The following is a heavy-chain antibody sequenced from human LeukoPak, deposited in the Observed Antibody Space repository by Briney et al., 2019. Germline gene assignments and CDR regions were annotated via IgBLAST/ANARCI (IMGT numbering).Heavy chain of an antibody. J-gene: IGHJ3*02. Sequence: PGGSLRLPCAASGFSFSDYYMHWVRQAPGKGLEWVSGISGSGATTYYADSVKGRFTISRDNSKNTLYLQMNSLRAEDTAVYYCAKDRRYISTWSDAFDIWGQGTMVTVSS. V-gene: IGHV3-23*01. D-gene: IGHD6-13*01. CDR3: AKDRRYISTWSDAFDI. CDR1: GFSFSDYY. CDR2: ISGSGATT.